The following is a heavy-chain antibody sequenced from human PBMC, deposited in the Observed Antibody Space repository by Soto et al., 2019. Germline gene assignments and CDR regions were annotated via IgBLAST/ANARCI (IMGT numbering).Heavy chain of an antibody. Sequence: QVQLVQSGAEVKKPGSSVKVSCKASGGTFSSYTISWVRQAPGQGLEWMGRIIPILGIANYAQKFQGRVTITADKSTSTAYLELSSLRSEDTAVYYCERGCGDGYNNIWGQGTMVTVSS. J-gene: IGHJ3*02. CDR2: IIPILGIA. V-gene: IGHV1-69*02. CDR3: ERGCGDGYNNI. D-gene: IGHD5-12*01. CDR1: GGTFSSYT.